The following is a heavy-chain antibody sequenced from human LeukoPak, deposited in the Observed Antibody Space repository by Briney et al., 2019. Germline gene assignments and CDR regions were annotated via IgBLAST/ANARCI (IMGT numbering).Heavy chain of an antibody. CDR2: INPNSGGT. V-gene: IGHV1-2*02. J-gene: IGHJ3*01. CDR3: ARRGLVAGIYDLVYGFDL. CDR1: GYTFTGYY. Sequence: ASVKVSCKASGYTFTGYYMHWVRQAPGQGLEWMGWINPNSGGTNYAQKFQGRVTITQKSSETTVYMELSSLTSEDTAVYYCARRGLVAGIYDLVYGFDLWGQGTMVTVSS. D-gene: IGHD3/OR15-3a*01.